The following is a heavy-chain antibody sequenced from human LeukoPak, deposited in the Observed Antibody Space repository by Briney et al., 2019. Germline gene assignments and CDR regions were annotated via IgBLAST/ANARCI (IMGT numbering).Heavy chain of an antibody. J-gene: IGHJ4*02. Sequence: GGSLRLSCAASGFTFSSYGMHWVRPAPGKRLEWVAFIRYDGSNKYYAGSVKGRFTISRDNSKNTLYLQMNSLRAEDTAVYYCAKDKFSGAATSDYWGQGTLVTVSS. V-gene: IGHV3-30*02. CDR2: IRYDGSNK. CDR1: GFTFSSYG. D-gene: IGHD6-13*01. CDR3: AKDKFSGAATSDY.